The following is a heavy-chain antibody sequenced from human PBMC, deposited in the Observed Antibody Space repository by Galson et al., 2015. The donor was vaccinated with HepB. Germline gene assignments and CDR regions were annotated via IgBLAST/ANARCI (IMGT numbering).Heavy chain of an antibody. V-gene: IGHV3-23*01. CDR3: AYSRVPESWAVDI. Sequence: SLRLSCAASGFTFSSYAMSWVRQAPGKGLEWVSAISGSGGSTYYADSVKGRFTISRDNSKNTLYLQMNSLRAEDTAVYYCAYSRVPESWAVDIWGQGTMVTVSS. J-gene: IGHJ3*02. CDR2: ISGSGGST. D-gene: IGHD2-15*01. CDR1: GFTFSSYA.